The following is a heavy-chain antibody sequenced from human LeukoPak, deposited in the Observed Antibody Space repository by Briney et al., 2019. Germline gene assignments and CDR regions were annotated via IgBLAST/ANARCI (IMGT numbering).Heavy chain of an antibody. CDR1: GGSFSGYY. V-gene: IGHV4-34*01. CDR2: INHSGSN. J-gene: IGHJ4*02. D-gene: IGHD4-23*01. CDR3: ARDVSGNGVNSGLQY. Sequence: SETPSLTCAVYGGSFSGYYWSWIRQPPGKGLEWIGEINHSGSNNYNPSLESRVTISVDTSKHQLSLKLSSVTAADTAVYYCARDVSGNGVNSGLQYWGQGTLVTVSS.